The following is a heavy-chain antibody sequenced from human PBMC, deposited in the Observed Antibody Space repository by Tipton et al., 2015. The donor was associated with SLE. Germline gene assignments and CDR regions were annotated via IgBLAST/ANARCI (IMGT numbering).Heavy chain of an antibody. J-gene: IGHJ3*02. CDR2: IYSSGGT. CDR3: ARGDRGAFDI. V-gene: IGHV4-4*08. D-gene: IGHD2-15*01. CDR1: GGSINNYY. Sequence: TLSLTCSVSGGSINNYYWNWIRQTQGKGLEWIGYIYSSGGTDYNPSLKSRLTISVETSKNQFSLKLTSVTAADTAVYYCARGDRGAFDIWGQGTMVTVSS.